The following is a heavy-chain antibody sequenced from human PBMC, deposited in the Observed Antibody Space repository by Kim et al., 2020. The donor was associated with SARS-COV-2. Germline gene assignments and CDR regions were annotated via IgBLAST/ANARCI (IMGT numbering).Heavy chain of an antibody. CDR3: TRCSSSWCFRGLNWFDP. D-gene: IGHD6-13*01. CDR2: IRSKAYGGTT. J-gene: IGHJ5*02. V-gene: IGHV3-49*03. Sequence: GGPLRLSCTASGFTFGDYAMSWFRQAPGKGLEWVGFIRSKAYGGTTEYAASVKGRFTISRDDSKSIAYLQMNSLKTEDTAVYYCTRCSSSWCFRGLNWFDPWGQGTLVTVSS. CDR1: GFTFGDYA.